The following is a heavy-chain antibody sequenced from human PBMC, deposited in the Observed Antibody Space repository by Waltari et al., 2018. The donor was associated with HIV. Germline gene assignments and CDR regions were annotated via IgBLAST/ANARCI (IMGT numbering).Heavy chain of an antibody. D-gene: IGHD6-13*01. CDR2: VFHSGST. J-gene: IGHJ4*02. CDR1: DFSISSGHY. CDR3: ARQPAPDSTWFQIYFDY. V-gene: IGHV4-38-2*01. Sequence: QVQLQESGPGLVKPSDTLSLTCAVSDFSISSGHYWGWIRQSPGKGLAWFGSVFHSGSTFYKPSFKSRVSISVDTSKNQFSLKLTSVTAADTAVYYCARQPAPDSTWFQIYFDYWGQGTVVTVSS.